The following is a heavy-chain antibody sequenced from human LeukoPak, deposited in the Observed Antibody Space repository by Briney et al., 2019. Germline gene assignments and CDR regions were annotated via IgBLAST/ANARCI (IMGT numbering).Heavy chain of an antibody. CDR3: SKDRAGYSGARGFDY. V-gene: IGHV3-23*01. Sequence: PGGSLRLSCAASGFTFSSYAMSWVRQAPGKGLEWVSRISDSGDITYYADSVKGRFTISRHNSKNTLYLQMNSLRAEDTAVYYCSKDRAGYSGARGFDYWGQGTLVTVSS. D-gene: IGHD5-12*01. CDR1: GFTFSSYA. J-gene: IGHJ4*02. CDR2: ISDSGDIT.